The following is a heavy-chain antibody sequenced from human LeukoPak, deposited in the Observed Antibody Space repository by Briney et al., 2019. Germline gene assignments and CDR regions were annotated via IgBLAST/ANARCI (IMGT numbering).Heavy chain of an antibody. CDR3: ARRIMITFGGVRDFDY. V-gene: IGHV4-61*02. J-gene: IGHJ4*02. D-gene: IGHD3-16*01. CDR1: GDSISSGDYY. CDR2: ISSSGST. Sequence: SETLSLTCTVSGDSISSGDYYWSWIRQPAGKGLEWIGRISSSGSTNYNPSLKSRVTISVDTSKNQFSLKLSSVTAADTAVYFCARRIMITFGGVRDFDYWGQGTLVSVSS.